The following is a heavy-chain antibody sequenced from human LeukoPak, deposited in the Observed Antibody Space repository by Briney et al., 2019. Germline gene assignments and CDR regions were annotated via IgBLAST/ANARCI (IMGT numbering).Heavy chain of an antibody. Sequence: SETLSLTCTVSGGSTSSFYCSWIRPPPGKGLEWIGHIYSRGITNYNHSLKSRVTISLDTSGNQFSLKLTSVTAADTAVYYCARDPKGRATTGTTAAFDIWGQGTMVTVSS. V-gene: IGHV4-59*01. CDR2: IYSRGIT. CDR1: GGSTSSFY. J-gene: IGHJ3*02. CDR3: ARDPKGRATTGTTAAFDI. D-gene: IGHD1-1*01.